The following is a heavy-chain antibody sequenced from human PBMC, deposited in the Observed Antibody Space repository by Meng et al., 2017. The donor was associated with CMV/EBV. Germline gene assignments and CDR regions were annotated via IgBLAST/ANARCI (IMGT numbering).Heavy chain of an antibody. Sequence: GGAFSSYAISWVRQAPGQGLEWMGGIIPILGIANYAQKFQGRVTITADKSTSTAYMELSSLRSEDTAVYYCARSRAIVGARAGWFDPWGQGTLVTVSS. CDR3: ARSRAIVGARAGWFDP. D-gene: IGHD1-26*01. V-gene: IGHV1-69*10. CDR2: IIPILGIA. CDR1: GGAFSSYA. J-gene: IGHJ5*02.